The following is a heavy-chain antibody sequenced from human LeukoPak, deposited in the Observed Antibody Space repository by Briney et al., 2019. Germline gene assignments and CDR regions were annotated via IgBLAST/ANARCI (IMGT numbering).Heavy chain of an antibody. CDR3: ARRIITGYTDY. CDR2: IYYSGST. CDR1: GGSISSYY. V-gene: IGHV4-59*12. D-gene: IGHD1-20*01. J-gene: IGHJ4*02. Sequence: PSETLSLTCTVSGGSISSYYWSWIRQPPGKGLEWIAYIYYSGSTNYNPSLKSRVTISVDKAKNQFSLILSSVTAADTAVYFCARRIITGYTDYWGQGILVTVSS.